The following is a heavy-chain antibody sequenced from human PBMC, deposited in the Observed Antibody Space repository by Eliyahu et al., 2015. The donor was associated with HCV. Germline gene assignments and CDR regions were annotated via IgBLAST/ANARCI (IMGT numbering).Heavy chain of an antibody. CDR2: IYYSGST. J-gene: IGHJ2*01. Sequence: QVQLQESGPGLVKPSETLSLTCTVSGGSVSXGXYYWSWIRQPPGKGLEWIGYIYYSGSTNYNPSLKSRVTISVDTSKNQFSLKLSSVTAADTAVYYCARGLRYYDFWSGSPPLYWYFDLWGRGTLVTVSS. CDR3: ARGLRYYDFWSGSPPLYWYFDL. CDR1: GGSVSXGXYY. D-gene: IGHD3-3*01. V-gene: IGHV4-61*01.